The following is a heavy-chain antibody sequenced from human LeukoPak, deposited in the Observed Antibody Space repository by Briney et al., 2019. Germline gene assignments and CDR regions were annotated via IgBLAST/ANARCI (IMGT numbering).Heavy chain of an antibody. J-gene: IGHJ6*03. V-gene: IGHV1-2*02. CDR2: INPNSGDT. CDR3: AREPADGWPYYYYMDV. D-gene: IGHD2-15*01. Sequence: ASVKVSCKASGYTFTGYYIHWVRQAPGQGLEWMGWINPNSGDTNYAQTFQGRVTMTRDTSISTAYMEVSSLRSDDTAVYYCAREPADGWPYYYYMDVWGKGTTVTISS. CDR1: GYTFTGYY.